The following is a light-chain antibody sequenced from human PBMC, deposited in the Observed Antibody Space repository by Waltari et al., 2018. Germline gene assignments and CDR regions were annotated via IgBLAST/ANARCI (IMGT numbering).Light chain of an antibody. V-gene: IGLV1-44*01. CDR2: YNN. CDR1: SSNIGSYA. J-gene: IGLJ3*02. CDR3: SACDDSLNAWV. Sequence: QSVLTQPPSVSGTPGQRVTISCPGSSSNIGSYAVNWYQQFPGTAPKLLIYYNNQRPSGVPDRFSGSKSGTSASLASSGLQSADEADYHCSACDDSLNAWVFGGGTRLTVL.